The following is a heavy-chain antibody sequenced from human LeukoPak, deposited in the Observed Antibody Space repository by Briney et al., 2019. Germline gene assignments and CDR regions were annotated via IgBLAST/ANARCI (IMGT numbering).Heavy chain of an antibody. Sequence: GGSLRLSCAASGFTFSSYSMNWVRQAPGKGLEWVSSISSSSSYIYYADSVKGRFTISRDNAKNSLYLQMNSLRAEDTAVYYCARDSSYYDILTGCLPHTRTLDYWGQGTLVTVSS. CDR3: ARDSSYYDILTGCLPHTRTLDY. CDR1: GFTFSSYS. CDR2: ISSSSSYI. J-gene: IGHJ4*02. V-gene: IGHV3-21*01. D-gene: IGHD3-9*01.